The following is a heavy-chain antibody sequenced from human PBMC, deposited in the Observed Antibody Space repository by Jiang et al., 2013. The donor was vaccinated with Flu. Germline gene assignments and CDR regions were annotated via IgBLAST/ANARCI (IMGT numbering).Heavy chain of an antibody. V-gene: IGHV1-3*01. CDR3: ARVSASRGGYGTS. CDR2: INAGNGNT. CDR1: GYSFSSYT. J-gene: IGHJ6*02. D-gene: IGHD3-10*01. Sequence: SGAEVKKPGASVKVSCKASGYSFSSYTMYWLRQAPGQRLEWMGWINAGNGNTKYSQNFQGRVTITRDTSASTAYMELSSLRSEDTAVYYCARVSASRGGYGTSWGQGTTVTV.